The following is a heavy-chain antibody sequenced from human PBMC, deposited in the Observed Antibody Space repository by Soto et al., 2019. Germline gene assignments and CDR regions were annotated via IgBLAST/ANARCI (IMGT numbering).Heavy chain of an antibody. D-gene: IGHD2-2*01. CDR2: ISSSGSTI. CDR3: ARVPRPVEMAPVR. J-gene: IGHJ4*02. V-gene: IGHV3-48*03. CDR1: GFTFSSYE. Sequence: PGGSLRLSCAASGFTFSSYEMNWVRQAPGKGLEWVSYISSSGSTIYYADSVKGRFTISRDNAKNSLYLQMNSLRAEDTAVYYCARVPRPVEMAPVRWGQGTLVTVSS.